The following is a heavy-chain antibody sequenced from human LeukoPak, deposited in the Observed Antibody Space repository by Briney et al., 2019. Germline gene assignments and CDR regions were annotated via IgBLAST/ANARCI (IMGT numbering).Heavy chain of an antibody. D-gene: IGHD2-15*01. CDR3: ARDGWWDPNRHAFDL. J-gene: IGHJ3*01. CDR1: GYTFASYV. Sequence: GASVNVSCKASGYTFASYVISWVRQAPGHGLVWMGWIRGHNGDTNYAQNFQDRVTMTTDTSTNTAYMEMRSLRSDDTAIYYCARDGWWDPNRHAFDLWGQGTVVTVSS. CDR2: IRGHNGDT. V-gene: IGHV1-18*01.